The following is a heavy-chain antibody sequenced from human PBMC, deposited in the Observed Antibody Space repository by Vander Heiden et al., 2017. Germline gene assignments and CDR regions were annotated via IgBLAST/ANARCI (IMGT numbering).Heavy chain of an antibody. J-gene: IGHJ6*02. CDR1: GFPFSRYA. CDR2: ISGSGGST. V-gene: IGHV3-23*01. Sequence: EVQLLESGGGLVQPGGSLRLSCAASGFPFSRYAMSWVRQAPGKGLEWVSAISGSGGSTYYADSVKGRFTISRDNSKNTLYLQMNSLRAEDTAVYYCADSKGMGYYYYGMDVWGQGTTVTVSS. CDR3: ADSKGMGYYYYGMDV.